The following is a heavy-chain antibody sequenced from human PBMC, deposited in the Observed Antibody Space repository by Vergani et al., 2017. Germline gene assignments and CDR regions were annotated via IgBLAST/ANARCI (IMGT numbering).Heavy chain of an antibody. D-gene: IGHD2-2*01. CDR1: GASVSRGTYY. J-gene: IGHJ5*02. CDR2: MYTSGHT. V-gene: IGHV4-61*02. Sequence: QVQLQESGPGLLKPSQTLSLTCTVSGASVSRGTYYWTWIRQPAGKKLEWIVRMYTSGHTIYNPSLESRVTMSVDTSKNQFSLQLSSVTAADTAVYYCARGRGVVVPAALRWFDPWGQGTLVTVSS. CDR3: ARGRGVVVPAALRWFDP.